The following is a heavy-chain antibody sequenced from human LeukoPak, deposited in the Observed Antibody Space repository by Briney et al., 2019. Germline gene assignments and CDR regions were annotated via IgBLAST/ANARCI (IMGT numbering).Heavy chain of an antibody. CDR1: GFTFSSYG. V-gene: IGHV3-30*02. CDR3: AKPDSNNDFWSGYFIHAFDI. CDR2: IRYDGSNK. D-gene: IGHD3-3*01. J-gene: IGHJ3*02. Sequence: GGSLRLSCAASGFTFSSYGMHWVRQAPGKGLGWVAFIRYDGSNKYYADSVKGRFTISRDNSKNTLYLQMNSLRAEDTAVYYCAKPDSNNDFWSGYFIHAFDIWGQGTMVTVSS.